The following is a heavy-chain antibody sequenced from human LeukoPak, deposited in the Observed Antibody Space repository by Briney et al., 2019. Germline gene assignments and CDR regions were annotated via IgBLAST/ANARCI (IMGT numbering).Heavy chain of an antibody. CDR3: ARAWGVVTPNDAFDI. CDR1: GGSISSYY. CDR2: IYYSGST. Sequence: SETLSLTCTVSGGSISSYYWSWIRQPPGKGLEWIGYIYYSGSTNYNPSLKSRVTISVDTSKNQFSLKLSSVTAADTAVYYCARAWGVVTPNDAFDIWGQGTMVTVSS. D-gene: IGHD4-23*01. V-gene: IGHV4-59*01. J-gene: IGHJ3*02.